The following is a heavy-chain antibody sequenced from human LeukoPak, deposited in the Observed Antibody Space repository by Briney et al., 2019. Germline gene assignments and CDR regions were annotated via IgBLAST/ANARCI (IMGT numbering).Heavy chain of an antibody. CDR2: IIPIFGTT. CDR1: GGTFSSYA. J-gene: IGHJ4*02. D-gene: IGHD6-13*01. Sequence: SVKVSCKASGGTFSSYAISWVRQAPGQGLEWMGGIIPIFGTTNYAQKFQGRVTITTDESTSTAYMELSSLRSEDTAVYYCARGLRSSSWFDYWGQGTLVTVSS. CDR3: ARGLRSSSWFDY. V-gene: IGHV1-69*05.